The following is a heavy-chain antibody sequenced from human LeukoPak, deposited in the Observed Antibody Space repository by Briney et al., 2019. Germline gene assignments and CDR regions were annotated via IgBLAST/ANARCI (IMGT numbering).Heavy chain of an antibody. Sequence: SVTLSLTCTVSGGSISSYYWSWIRQPPGKGLEWIGSTYYSGNTYYNASLKSQVSISIDTSKNQFSLRLTSVTAADTAVYYCARQTGSGLFILPGGQGTLVTVSS. CDR2: TYYSGNT. CDR3: ARQTGSGLFILP. V-gene: IGHV4-39*01. D-gene: IGHD3/OR15-3a*01. CDR1: GGSISSYY. J-gene: IGHJ4*02.